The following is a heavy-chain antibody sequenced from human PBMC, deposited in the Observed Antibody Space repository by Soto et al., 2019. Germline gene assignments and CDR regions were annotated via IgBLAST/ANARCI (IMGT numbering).Heavy chain of an antibody. CDR2: IFHSGST. D-gene: IGHD4-17*01. Sequence: QVQLQESGPGLVKPSGTLSLTCAVSGGSISSHNWWSWVRQPPGKGLEWIGEIFHSGSTNYNPSLRSRVTRSVDKSNNHCSLKLSSVTAADTAVYYCARQDRRGDYVRFDYWGQGTLVTVSS. J-gene: IGHJ4*02. CDR3: ARQDRRGDYVRFDY. CDR1: GGSISSHNW. V-gene: IGHV4-4*02.